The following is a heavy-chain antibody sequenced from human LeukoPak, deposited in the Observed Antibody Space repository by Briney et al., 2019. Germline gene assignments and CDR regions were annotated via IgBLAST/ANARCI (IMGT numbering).Heavy chain of an antibody. V-gene: IGHV3-53*05. D-gene: IGHD6-19*01. CDR1: GFTVSSNY. Sequence: GGSLRLSCAASGFTVSSNYMSWVRQAPGKGLEWVSVIYSGGSTYYADSVKGRFTISRDNAKNSLYLQMNSLRAEDMALYYCAKDMGVAGTMGAFDIWGQGTMVTVSS. CDR3: AKDMGVAGTMGAFDI. J-gene: IGHJ3*02. CDR2: IYSGGST.